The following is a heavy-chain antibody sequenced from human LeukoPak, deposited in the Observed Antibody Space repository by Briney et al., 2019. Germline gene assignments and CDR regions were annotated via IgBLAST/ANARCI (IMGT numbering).Heavy chain of an antibody. Sequence: SETLSLTCTVSGGSISSDYWIWIRQPPGKGLEWIGYIYYSGSTNYNPSLKSRVTISVDTSKNQFSLKLSSVTAADTAVYYCARHESPYYYNSSGYYYWFDPWGQGTLVTVSS. CDR2: IYYSGST. V-gene: IGHV4-59*08. CDR3: ARHESPYYYNSSGYYYWFDP. CDR1: GGSISSDY. J-gene: IGHJ5*02. D-gene: IGHD3-22*01.